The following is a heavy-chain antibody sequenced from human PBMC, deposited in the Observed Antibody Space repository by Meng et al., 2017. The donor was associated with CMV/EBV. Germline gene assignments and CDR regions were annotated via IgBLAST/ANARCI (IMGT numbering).Heavy chain of an antibody. J-gene: IGHJ4*02. CDR1: GFTFSNAW. CDR2: IKSKIDGGTT. Sequence: GESLKISCAASGFTFSNAWMSWVRQAPGKGLERVGRIKSKIDGGTTDYAAPVKGRFTISRDDSQNTLFLQMDSLKTEDTATYYCTTPGCSSTTCYTRLSYWGQGTVVTVSS. D-gene: IGHD2-2*01. CDR3: TTPGCSSTTCYTRLSY. V-gene: IGHV3-15*01.